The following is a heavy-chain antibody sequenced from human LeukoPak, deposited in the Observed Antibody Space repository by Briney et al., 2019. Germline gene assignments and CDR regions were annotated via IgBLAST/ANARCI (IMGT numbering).Heavy chain of an antibody. V-gene: IGHV1-69*05. Sequence: GASAKVSCKASGGTFSSYAISWVRQAPGQGLEWMGRIIPIFGTANYAQKFQGRVTITTDESTSTAYMELSSLRAEDTAVYYCARDCNYGGNFPVGGWFDPWGQGTLVTVSS. D-gene: IGHD4-23*01. J-gene: IGHJ5*02. CDR3: ARDCNYGGNFPVGGWFDP. CDR1: GGTFSSYA. CDR2: IIPIFGTA.